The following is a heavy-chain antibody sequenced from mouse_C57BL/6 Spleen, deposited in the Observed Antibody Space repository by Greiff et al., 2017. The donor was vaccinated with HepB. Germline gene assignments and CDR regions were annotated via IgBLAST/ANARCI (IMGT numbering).Heavy chain of an antibody. J-gene: IGHJ1*03. CDR2: ISYDGSN. V-gene: IGHV3-6*01. CDR1: GYSITSGYY. D-gene: IGHD1-1*01. Sequence: EVKLQESGPGLVKPSQSLSLTCSVTGYSITSGYYWNWIRQFPGNKLEWMGYISYDGSNNYNPSLKNRISITRDTSKNQFFLKLNSVTTEDTATYYCARKHYYGSSWYFDVWGTGTTVTVSS. CDR3: ARKHYYGSSWYFDV.